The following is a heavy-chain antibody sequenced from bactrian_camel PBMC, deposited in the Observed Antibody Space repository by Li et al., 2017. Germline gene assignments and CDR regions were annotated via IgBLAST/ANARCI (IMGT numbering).Heavy chain of an antibody. CDR1: GDTASVYS. Sequence: DVQLVESGGGSAQAGGSMRLDCAVSGDTASVYSLAWFRQATGEERERVATIDSVGFTTYGDAVRGRFTISKDNAKNTLYLQMNSLEPEDTAMYYCAVHPRNGYCSLRPADFVYWGQGTQVTVS. CDR2: IDSVGFTT. J-gene: IGHJ6*01. D-gene: IGHD3*01. CDR3: AVHPRNGYCSLRPADFVY. V-gene: IGHV3S31*01.